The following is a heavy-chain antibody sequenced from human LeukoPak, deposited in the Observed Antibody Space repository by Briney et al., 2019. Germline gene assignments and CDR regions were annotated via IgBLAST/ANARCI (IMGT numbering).Heavy chain of an antibody. Sequence: GRSLRLSCAASGFTFSSYGMHWVRQAPGKGLEWVAVISYDGSNKYYADSVKGRLTISRDNSKNTLYLQMNSLRAEDTCVYYCVKGSDYPDNWGQGTLVTVSS. CDR2: ISYDGSNK. CDR1: GFTFSSYG. CDR3: VKGSDYPDN. V-gene: IGHV3-30*18. J-gene: IGHJ4*02.